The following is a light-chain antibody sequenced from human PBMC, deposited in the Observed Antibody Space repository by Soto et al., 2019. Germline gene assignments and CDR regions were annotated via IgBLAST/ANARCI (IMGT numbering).Light chain of an antibody. CDR3: AAWDDSLSVL. CDR1: SSNIGSNY. CDR2: RNN. Sequence: QSVLTQPPSASGTPGQRVTISCSGSSSNIGSNYVYWYQQLPGTAPKLLIYRNNQRPSGVPDRFSGSKSGTSASLANSGLRSEDEADYYCAAWDDSLSVLFGGGTKVTVL. J-gene: IGLJ3*02. V-gene: IGLV1-47*01.